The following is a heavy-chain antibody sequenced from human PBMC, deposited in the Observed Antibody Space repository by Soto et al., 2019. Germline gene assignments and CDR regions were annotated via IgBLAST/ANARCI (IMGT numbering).Heavy chain of an antibody. V-gene: IGHV4-4*02. J-gene: IGHJ4*02. CDR3: ATLPPRIELTVLPIPT. CDR2: MYHSGST. Sequence: QVQLRQSGPGLVKPSGTLSLTCAVSGGSISSTNWWSWVRQSPGKGLEWIGEMYHSGSTNYNPSRRGRGTISVDKSNNQFSLKIRSVTAADTAIYYCATLPPRIELTVLPIPTWGQGTLVTVSS. CDR1: GGSISSTNW. D-gene: IGHD2-2*02.